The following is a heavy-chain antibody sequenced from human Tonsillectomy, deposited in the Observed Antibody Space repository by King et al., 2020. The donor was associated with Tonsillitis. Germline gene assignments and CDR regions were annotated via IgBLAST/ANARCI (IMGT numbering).Heavy chain of an antibody. Sequence: QLVQSGGGLVQPGGSLRLSCAASGFTFSSYDMHCVRQATGKGLELVSALGTAGDTYYPGTVKGRFTISREKAKNSLYLQMNSIRAGDTAVYYCARGYSSSGIDFDYWGQGSLVTVSS. CDR2: LGTAGDT. CDR3: ARGYSSSGIDFDY. J-gene: IGHJ4*02. CDR1: GFTFSSYD. V-gene: IGHV3-13*01. D-gene: IGHD6-13*01.